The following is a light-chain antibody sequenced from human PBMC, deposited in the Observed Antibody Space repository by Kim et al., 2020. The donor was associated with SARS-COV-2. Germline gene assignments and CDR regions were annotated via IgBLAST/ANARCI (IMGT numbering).Light chain of an antibody. CDR3: QAYDSSNWV. CDR2: EDN. CDR1: SGSIASNY. V-gene: IGLV6-57*02. Sequence: GKRVTISGTGSSGSIASNYVKWYQQRPGSAPTTVIYEDNQRPSGVPDRFSGSIDSSSNSASLTIAGLKTEDEADYYCQAYDSSNWVFGGGTQLTVL. J-gene: IGLJ3*02.